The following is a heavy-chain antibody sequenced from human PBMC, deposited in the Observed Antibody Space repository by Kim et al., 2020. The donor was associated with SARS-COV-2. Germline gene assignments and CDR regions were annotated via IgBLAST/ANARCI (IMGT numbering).Heavy chain of an antibody. D-gene: IGHD4-17*01. CDR3: ARENGDYTYYYYGMDV. J-gene: IGHJ6*02. V-gene: IGHV3-66*01. CDR2: IYSGGST. CDR1: GFTVSSNH. Sequence: GGSLRLSCAASGFTVSSNHMSWVRQAPGKGLEWVSVIYSGGSTYYADSVKGRFTISRDNSKNTLYLQMNSLRAEDTAVYYCARENGDYTYYYYGMDVWGQGTTVTVSS.